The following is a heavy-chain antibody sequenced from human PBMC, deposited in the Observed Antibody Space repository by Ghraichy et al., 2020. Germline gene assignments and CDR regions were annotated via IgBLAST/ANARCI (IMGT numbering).Heavy chain of an antibody. J-gene: IGHJ4*02. CDR2: IDWDDDK. CDR1: GFSLSTSGMC. V-gene: IGHV2-70*01. CDR3: ARIRIRGYSGYDGGDGFDY. D-gene: IGHD5-12*01. Sequence: SGPTLVKPTQTLTLTCTFSGFSLSTSGMCVSWIRQPPGKALEWLALIDWDDDKYYSTSLKTRLTISKDTSKNQVVLTMTNMDPVDTATYYCARIRIRGYSGYDGGDGFDYWGQGTLVTVSS.